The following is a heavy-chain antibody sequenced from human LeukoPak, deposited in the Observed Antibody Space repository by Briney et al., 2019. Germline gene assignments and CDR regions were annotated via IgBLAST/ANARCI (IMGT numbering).Heavy chain of an antibody. V-gene: IGHV4-38-2*01. CDR2: GDHTGSS. J-gene: IGHJ4*02. CDR1: GYSIGSGYD. D-gene: IGHD3-22*01. CDR3: ASHYYASSGSLFDS. Sequence: SETLSLTCAVSGYSIGSGYDWVWIRQPPGKGLEWIGRGDHTGSSYYHPSLKSRVTISLDTSKTQFSLRLTSVTAADTALYYCASHYYASSGSLFDSWGRGSLVTVSS.